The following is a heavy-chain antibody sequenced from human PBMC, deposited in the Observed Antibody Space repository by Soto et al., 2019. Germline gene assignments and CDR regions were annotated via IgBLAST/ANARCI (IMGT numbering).Heavy chain of an antibody. V-gene: IGHV5-10-1*01. D-gene: IGHD1-26*01. CDR2: IDPSDSYT. J-gene: IGHJ6*02. CDR1: GYGFTSYW. Sequence: GESLKISCKGSGYGFTSYWISWVRQMPGKGLEWMGRIDPSDSYTNYSPSFQGHVTISADKSISTAYLQWSSLKASDTAMYYCARPLGGSYHYYYYGMDVWGQGTTVTVSS. CDR3: ARPLGGSYHYYYYGMDV.